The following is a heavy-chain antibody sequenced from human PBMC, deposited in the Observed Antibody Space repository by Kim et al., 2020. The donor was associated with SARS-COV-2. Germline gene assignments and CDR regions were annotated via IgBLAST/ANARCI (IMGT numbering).Heavy chain of an antibody. CDR3: ARVPRGDYFDY. J-gene: IGHJ4*02. V-gene: IGHV4-39*07. CDR1: GDSVSSSPSY. Sequence: SETLSLTCSVSGDSVSSSPSYWGWIRQAPGRGLEWIATRFYTGSTYYNPSLRSRVTIEVDTSKNQFSLKVSSVTAADTAVYYCARVPRGDYFDYWGQGTLVTVSS. CDR2: RFYTGST. D-gene: IGHD3-10*01.